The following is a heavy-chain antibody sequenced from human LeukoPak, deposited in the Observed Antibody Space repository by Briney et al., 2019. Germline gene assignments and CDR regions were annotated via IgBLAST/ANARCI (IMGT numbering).Heavy chain of an antibody. D-gene: IGHD5-18*01. CDR2: ISSRGDTI. CDR1: GFTFSSYS. J-gene: IGHJ4*02. CDR3: VRAVGYTYGYGY. V-gene: IGHV3-48*04. Sequence: GGSLRLSCAASGFTFSSYSMNWVRQAPRKGLEWISYISSRGDTIYYADSVKGRFTISRDNAKNSLYLQMNSLRVEDTAVYYCVRAVGYTYGYGYWGQGTLVTVSP.